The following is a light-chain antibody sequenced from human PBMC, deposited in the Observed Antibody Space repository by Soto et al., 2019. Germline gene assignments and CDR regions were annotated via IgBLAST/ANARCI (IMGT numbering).Light chain of an antibody. Sequence: EIVLTQSPGTLSLSPGERATLSCRASQSVSSSYLAWYQQKPGQAPRLLIYGASSRATGIPDRFSGSGSGTDCTLTLSRLEPEDSAVYYCQQYGSSPRTFGQGTKVEIK. CDR1: QSVSSSY. CDR3: QQYGSSPRT. J-gene: IGKJ1*01. CDR2: GAS. V-gene: IGKV3-20*01.